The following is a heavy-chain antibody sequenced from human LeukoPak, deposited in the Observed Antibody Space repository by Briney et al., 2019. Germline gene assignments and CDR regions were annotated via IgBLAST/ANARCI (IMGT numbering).Heavy chain of an antibody. CDR3: AKAQLERREDFYFDY. D-gene: IGHD1-1*01. CDR2: ISGSGGST. Sequence: PGGSLRLSCAASGFTFSSYAMSWLRQAPGKGLEWVSAISGSGGSTYYADSVKGRFTISRDNSKNTLYLQMNSLRAEDTAVYYCAKAQLERREDFYFDYWGQGTLVTVSS. V-gene: IGHV3-23*01. J-gene: IGHJ4*02. CDR1: GFTFSSYA.